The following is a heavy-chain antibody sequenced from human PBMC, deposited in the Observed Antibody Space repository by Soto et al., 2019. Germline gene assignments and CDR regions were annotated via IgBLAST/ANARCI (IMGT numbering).Heavy chain of an antibody. V-gene: IGHV3-15*01. D-gene: IGHD5-18*01. CDR1: GFTFGNAW. J-gene: IGHJ3*02. CDR3: TTDLERYSYGFDAFDI. CDR2: IKSKTDGGTT. Sequence: GGSLRLSCAASGFTFGNAWMSWVRQAPGKGLEWVGRIKSKTDGGTTDYAAPVKGRFTISRDDSKNTLYLQMNSLKTEDTAVYYCTTDLERYSYGFDAFDIWGQGTMVTVSS.